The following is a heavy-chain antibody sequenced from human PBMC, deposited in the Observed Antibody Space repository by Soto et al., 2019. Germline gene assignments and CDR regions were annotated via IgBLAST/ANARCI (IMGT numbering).Heavy chain of an antibody. CDR1: GYNFTSYG. CDR3: ATVAGAFDI. D-gene: IGHD6-19*01. CDR2: ISAYSGDT. J-gene: IGHJ3*02. V-gene: IGHV1-18*01. Sequence: QAQLVQSGAEVKKPGASVKVSCKASGYNFTSYGISWVRQAPGQGLEWMGWISAYSGDTRNIQKFQGRVTMTRDRSTSTAHMELRSLRSDDTAVYYSATVAGAFDIWGQGTMVIVSS.